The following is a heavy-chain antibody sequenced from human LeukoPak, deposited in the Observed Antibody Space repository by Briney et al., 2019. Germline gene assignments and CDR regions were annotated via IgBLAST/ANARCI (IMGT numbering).Heavy chain of an antibody. J-gene: IGHJ6*02. Sequence: ASVKVSCKASGYIFTSYYMHWVRQAPGQGLEWMGIINPSGGSTSYAQKFQGRVTMTRDTSTSTVYMELSSLRSEDTAVYYCARSGTPTWGYYYYGMDVWGQGTTVTVSS. CDR1: GYIFTSYY. D-gene: IGHD1-1*01. CDR2: INPSGGST. CDR3: ARSGTPTWGYYYYGMDV. V-gene: IGHV1-46*01.